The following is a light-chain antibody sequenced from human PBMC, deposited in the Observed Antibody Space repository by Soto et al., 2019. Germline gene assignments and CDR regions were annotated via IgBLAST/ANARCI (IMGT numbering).Light chain of an antibody. CDR2: EVS. V-gene: IGLV2-14*01. Sequence: QSALTQPASVSGSPGQSITISCTGTSSDVGGYNFLSWYQQHPGKAPRLIIYEVSSRPSGVSYRFSGSKSDNTASLTISGLQAEDEADYYCSSYTLRNTLVLFVGGTKLTVL. J-gene: IGLJ3*02. CDR1: SSDVGGYNF. CDR3: SSYTLRNTLVL.